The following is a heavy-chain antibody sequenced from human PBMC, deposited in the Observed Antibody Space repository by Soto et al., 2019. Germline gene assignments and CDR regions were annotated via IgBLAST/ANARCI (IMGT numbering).Heavy chain of an antibody. CDR1: NGSINNFY. CDR2: VYSSGST. D-gene: IGHD6-13*01. J-gene: IGHJ5*02. V-gene: IGHV4-4*07. Sequence: QVQLQESGPGLVKPSETLSLSCTVSNGSINNFYWNWIRHPAGKGLEWIGRVYSSGSTNYNASLRSRVTMSVDTSKNQFSLKLTSVTAADTAVYYCARSSHKESWFDPWGQGTLVTVSS. CDR3: ARSSHKESWFDP.